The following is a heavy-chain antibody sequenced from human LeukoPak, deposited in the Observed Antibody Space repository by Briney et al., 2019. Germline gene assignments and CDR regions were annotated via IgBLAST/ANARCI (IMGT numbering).Heavy chain of an antibody. J-gene: IGHJ4*02. CDR2: INHSGST. CDR1: GGSFSGYY. V-gene: IGHV4-34*01. CDR3: ARADSSGYFDY. Sequence: TPSETLSLTCAVYGGSFSGYYWSWIRQPPGKGLEWIGEINHSGSTDYNPSLKSRVTISVDTSKNQFSLKLSSVTAADTAVYYCARADSSGYFDYWGQGTLVTVSS. D-gene: IGHD3-22*01.